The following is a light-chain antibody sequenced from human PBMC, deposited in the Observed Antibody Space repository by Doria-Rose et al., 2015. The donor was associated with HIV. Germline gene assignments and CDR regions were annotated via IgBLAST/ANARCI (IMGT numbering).Light chain of an antibody. CDR1: QGISDS. Sequence: QSPSSLSASVGDRVTITCRASQGISDSLAWYQQKPGKAPKLLLYAASRLDSGVPSRFSGSGSGTVYTLTISCLQPEDFATYYCQHYYNPPATFGGGTKVDIK. CDR2: AAS. V-gene: IGKV1-NL1*01. J-gene: IGKJ4*01. CDR3: QHYYNPPAT.